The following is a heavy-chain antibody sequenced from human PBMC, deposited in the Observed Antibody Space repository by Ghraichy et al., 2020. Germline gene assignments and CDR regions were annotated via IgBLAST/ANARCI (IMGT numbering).Heavy chain of an antibody. CDR1: GFTFGDYA. CDR2: IRSKAYGGTT. J-gene: IGHJ4*02. D-gene: IGHD6-6*01. Sequence: GGSLRLSCTASGFTFGDYAMSWVRQAPGKGLEWVGFIRSKAYGGTTEYAASVKGRFTISRDDYKSIAYLQMNSLKTEDTAVYYCTRSIAARPETFDYWGQGTLVTVSS. CDR3: TRSIAARPETFDY. V-gene: IGHV3-49*04.